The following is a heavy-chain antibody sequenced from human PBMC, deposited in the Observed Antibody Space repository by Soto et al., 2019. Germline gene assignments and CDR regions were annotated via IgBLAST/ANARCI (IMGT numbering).Heavy chain of an antibody. CDR3: ATSTSCCYKVHGMDV. CDR2: VYYSGST. J-gene: IGHJ6*02. CDR1: GGSFSDNY. V-gene: IGHV4-59*12. D-gene: IGHD2-2*01. Sequence: PSETLSLTCDVSGGSFSDNYWTWIRQVPGKGLEWIGYVYYSGSTNYNPSLKSRVTISVDASKQQFSLKLTSVTAADTAVYYCATSTSCCYKVHGMDVWGQGTTVTVSS.